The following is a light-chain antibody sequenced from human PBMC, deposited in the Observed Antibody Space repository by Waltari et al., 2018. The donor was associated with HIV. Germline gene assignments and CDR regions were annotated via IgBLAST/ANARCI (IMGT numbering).Light chain of an antibody. Sequence: QSVLTQPPSVSGAPGQRVTISCTGSSSNIGAGHDVPWYQQLPGTAPKLLIYGNSNRPSGVPDRFSGSKSGTSASLAITGLQAEDEADYYCQSYDSSLSGVVFGGGTKLTVL. CDR2: GNS. CDR1: SSNIGAGHD. J-gene: IGLJ2*01. V-gene: IGLV1-40*01. CDR3: QSYDSSLSGVV.